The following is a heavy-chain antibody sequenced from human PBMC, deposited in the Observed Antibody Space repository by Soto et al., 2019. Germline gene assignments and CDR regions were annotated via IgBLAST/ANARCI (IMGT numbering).Heavy chain of an antibody. Sequence: QVQLVQSGAEVKKPGASVKVSCKASGYTFTSYDINWVRQATGQGLEWMGWMNPNSGNTGYAQKLQGRVTMTRNTSISTAYMELRSLRAEDAAVYYCARGAVTTRVHNWFDPWGQGTLVTVSS. V-gene: IGHV1-8*01. CDR2: MNPNSGNT. CDR1: GYTFTSYD. J-gene: IGHJ5*02. D-gene: IGHD4-17*01. CDR3: ARGAVTTRVHNWFDP.